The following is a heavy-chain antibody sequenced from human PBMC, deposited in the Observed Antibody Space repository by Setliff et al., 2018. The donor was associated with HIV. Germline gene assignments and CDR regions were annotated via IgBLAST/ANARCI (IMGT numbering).Heavy chain of an antibody. V-gene: IGHV3-48*01. J-gene: IGHJ6*03. CDR1: GFTFDSYS. D-gene: IGHD2-15*01. CDR2: ISGLGGGTI. CDR3: ARAGVVEGYYYYYMDV. Sequence: SLRLSCATSGFTFDSYSIIWVRQAPGKGLEWVSYISGLGGGTIYYADSVRGRFTISRDDAEKSVYLQMNSLRAEDTAVYYCARAGVVEGYYYYYMDVWGKGTTVTVSS.